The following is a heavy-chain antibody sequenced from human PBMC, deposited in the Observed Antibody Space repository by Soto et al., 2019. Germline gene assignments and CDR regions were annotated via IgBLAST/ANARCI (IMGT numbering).Heavy chain of an antibody. CDR3: ARVEGQRSKRFLEWLGTRDVGFDI. Sequence: EVQLVESGGGLVQPGGSLRLSCAASGFTFSSYSMNWVRQAPGKGLEWVSYISSSSSTIYYADSVKGRFTISRDNAKNSLYLQMNSLRAEDTAVYYCARVEGQRSKRFLEWLGTRDVGFDIWGQGTMVTVSS. CDR1: GFTFSSYS. J-gene: IGHJ3*02. D-gene: IGHD3-3*01. V-gene: IGHV3-48*01. CDR2: ISSSSSTI.